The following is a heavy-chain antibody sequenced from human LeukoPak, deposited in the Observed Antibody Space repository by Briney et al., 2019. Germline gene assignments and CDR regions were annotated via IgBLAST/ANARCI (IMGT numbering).Heavy chain of an antibody. Sequence: PSETLSLTCTVSGGSISSYYWSWIRQPPGKGREGIGYIYYSWSTNYNPSLKSRVTISVDKSKNQFSLKLSSVTAAETAVYYCASLIESSGWGALNYWGEGTLVTVSS. D-gene: IGHD6-19*01. V-gene: IGHV4-59*01. CDR2: IYYSWST. J-gene: IGHJ4*02. CDR1: GGSISSYY. CDR3: ASLIESSGWGALNY.